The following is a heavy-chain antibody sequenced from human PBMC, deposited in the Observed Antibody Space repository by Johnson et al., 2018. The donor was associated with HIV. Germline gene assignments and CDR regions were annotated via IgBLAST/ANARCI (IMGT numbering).Heavy chain of an antibody. J-gene: IGHJ3*01. CDR2: INWNGGST. CDR1: GFTFDNFA. V-gene: IGHV3-20*04. D-gene: IGHD5-18*01. CDR3: ARPYSEYIYAAFSL. Sequence: VHLVESGGSVERPGGSLRLSCAASGFTFDNFAMSWVRQAPGKGLEWVSGINWNGGSTSYADSVKGRFTISRDNSKNTLYLQMNSLRAEDTAVYYCARPYSEYIYAAFSLWGQGTMVTVSS.